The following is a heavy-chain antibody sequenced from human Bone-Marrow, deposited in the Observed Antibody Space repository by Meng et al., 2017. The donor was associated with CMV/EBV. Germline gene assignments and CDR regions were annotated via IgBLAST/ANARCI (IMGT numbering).Heavy chain of an antibody. V-gene: IGHV7-4-1*01. CDR1: GYTFTSYA. CDR2: INTNTGNP. D-gene: IGHD2-21*02. CDR3: SKDGGDKLD. Sequence: ASVKVSCKASGYTFTSYAMNWVRQAPRQGLEWMGWINTNTGNPTYAQGFTGRFVFSLDTSVRAAYLQICSLQAEDTAVYYRSKDGGDKLDWGQGTLVTVSS. J-gene: IGHJ4*02.